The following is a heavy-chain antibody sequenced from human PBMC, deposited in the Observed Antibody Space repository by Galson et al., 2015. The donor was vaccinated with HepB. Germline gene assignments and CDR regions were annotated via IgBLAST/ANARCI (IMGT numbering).Heavy chain of an antibody. D-gene: IGHD3-9*01. V-gene: IGHV3-64D*08. CDR3: VKEDILSGFLVGSFHV. CDR2: ITNDGAGT. J-gene: IGHJ3*01. CDR1: GFNFNYYA. Sequence: SLRLSCAASGFNFNYYAMHWVRQAPGRGLEYISGITNDGAGTNYADFVRGRFTISRDNSRKSLNLQMTSLRPDDTALYYCVKEDILSGFLVGSFHVWGQGTVVTVSS.